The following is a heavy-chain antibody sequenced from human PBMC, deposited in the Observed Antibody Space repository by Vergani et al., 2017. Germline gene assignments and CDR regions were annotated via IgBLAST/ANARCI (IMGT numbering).Heavy chain of an antibody. Sequence: QVQLQESGPGLVKPSETLTLTCDVSDSSIMTNPYWGWFRPSPGKGLEWIGCIHHSGDTHYNSSLKSRVSISIVSSSKFSLSLTSVTAADPAIYYCARHRGSGGFFPSSYFYGMDVWGHGTTVTVSS. CDR1: DSSIMTNPY. CDR2: IHHSGDT. D-gene: IGHD3-10*01. J-gene: IGHJ6*02. CDR3: ARHRGSGGFFPSSYFYGMDV. V-gene: IGHV4-38-2*01.